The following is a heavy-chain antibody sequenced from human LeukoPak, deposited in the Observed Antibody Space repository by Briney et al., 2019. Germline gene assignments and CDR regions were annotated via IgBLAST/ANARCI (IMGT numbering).Heavy chain of an antibody. V-gene: IGHV3-21*01. CDR1: GFTFSGFA. D-gene: IGHD6-19*01. Sequence: NSGGSLRLSCATSGFTFSGFAMCWVRQAPGKGLEWVSAITTSGGETNYADSVKGRFTTSRDNAKNSLYLQMNSLRAEDTAVYYCAREQWLETYYYYGIDVWGQGTTVTVSS. CDR3: AREQWLETYYYYGIDV. CDR2: ITTSGGET. J-gene: IGHJ6*02.